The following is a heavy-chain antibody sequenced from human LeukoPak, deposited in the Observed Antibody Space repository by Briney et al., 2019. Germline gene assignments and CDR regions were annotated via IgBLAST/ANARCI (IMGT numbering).Heavy chain of an antibody. CDR2: IKEDGTET. CDR1: GFTFSSYW. Sequence: GGSLRLSCEVSGFTFSSYWMSWVRLAPGKGLEWVANIKEDGTETYYVDSVKGRFTIPRDNAKNSLYLQMNSLRVEDTAVYYCAKEGRSLQTYWGQGTLVTVSS. J-gene: IGHJ4*02. CDR3: AKEGRSLQTY. V-gene: IGHV3-7*03. D-gene: IGHD5-24*01.